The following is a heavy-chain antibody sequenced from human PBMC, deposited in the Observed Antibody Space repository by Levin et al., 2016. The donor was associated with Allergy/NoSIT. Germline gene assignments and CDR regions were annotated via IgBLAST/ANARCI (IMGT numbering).Heavy chain of an antibody. CDR3: ARQKDIVVVPAAQTFDY. Sequence: SETLSLTCTVSGGSISSSSYYWGWIRQPPGKGLEWIGSIYYSGSTYYNPSLKSRVTISVDTSKNQFSLKLSSVTAADTAVYYCARQKDIVVVPAAQTFDYWGQGTLVTVSS. CDR1: GGSISSSSYY. CDR2: IYYSGST. D-gene: IGHD2-2*01. J-gene: IGHJ4*02. V-gene: IGHV4-39*01.